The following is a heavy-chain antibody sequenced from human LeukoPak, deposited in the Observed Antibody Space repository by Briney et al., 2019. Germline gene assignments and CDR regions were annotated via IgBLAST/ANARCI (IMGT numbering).Heavy chain of an antibody. CDR3: ARVQLYYDFWSGYYFLDWFDP. CDR1: GYTFTSYG. CDR2: ISAYNGNT. J-gene: IGHJ5*02. V-gene: IGHV1-18*01. Sequence: ASVKVSCKASGYTFTSYGISWVRQAPGQGLEWMGWISAYNGNTNYAQKFQGRVTMTRNTSISTAYMELSSLRSEDTAVYYCARVQLYYDFWSGYYFLDWFDPWGQGTLVTVSS. D-gene: IGHD3-3*01.